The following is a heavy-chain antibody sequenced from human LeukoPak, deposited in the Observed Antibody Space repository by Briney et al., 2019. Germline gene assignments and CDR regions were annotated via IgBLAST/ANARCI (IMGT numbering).Heavy chain of an antibody. J-gene: IGHJ6*02. Sequence: GGSLRLSCAASGFTVSSNYMSWVRQAPGKGLEWVSVIYSGGSTYYADSVKGRFTISRDNAKNSLYLQMNSLRAEDTAVYYCARDSEYGMDVWGQGTTVTVSS. CDR3: ARDSEYGMDV. CDR2: IYSGGST. V-gene: IGHV3-53*01. CDR1: GFTVSSNY.